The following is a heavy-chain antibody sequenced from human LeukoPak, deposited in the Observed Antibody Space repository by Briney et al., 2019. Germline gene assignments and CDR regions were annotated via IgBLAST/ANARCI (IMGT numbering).Heavy chain of an antibody. Sequence: GGSLRLSCAASGFTVSSNYMSWVRQAPGKGLEWVSIIYSGGSTYYADSVKGRFTISRDNSKNTLYLQMNSLRAEDTAVYYCAKDMRRYCSGGSCSTDYWGQGTLVTVSS. J-gene: IGHJ4*02. V-gene: IGHV3-53*05. CDR3: AKDMRRYCSGGSCSTDY. CDR1: GFTVSSNY. D-gene: IGHD2-15*01. CDR2: IYSGGST.